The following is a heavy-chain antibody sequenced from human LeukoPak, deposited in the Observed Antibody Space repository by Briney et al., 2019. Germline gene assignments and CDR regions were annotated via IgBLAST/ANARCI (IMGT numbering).Heavy chain of an antibody. CDR2: IIPIFGTA. CDR1: GGTFSSYA. J-gene: IGHJ6*02. V-gene: IGHV1-69*13. CDR3: ARGYDYSWAEYYYYGMDV. Sequence: GASVKVSCKASGGTFSSYAISWVRQAPGQGLEWMGGIIPIFGTANYAQKFQGRVTITADEPTSTAYMELSSLRSEDTAVYYCARGYDYSWAEYYYYGMDVWGQGTTVTVSS. D-gene: IGHD5-12*01.